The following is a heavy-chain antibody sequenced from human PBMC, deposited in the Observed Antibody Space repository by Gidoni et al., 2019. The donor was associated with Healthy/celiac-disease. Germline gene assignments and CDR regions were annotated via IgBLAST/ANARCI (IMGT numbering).Heavy chain of an antibody. V-gene: IGHV3-7*01. CDR3: ARMIRGDSSGYYPYYFDY. J-gene: IGHJ4*02. CDR1: GFTFSSYW. Sequence: EVQLVESGGGLVQPGGSLRLSCAASGFTFSSYWRSWVRQAPGKGLEWVANIKQDGSEKYYVDSVKGRFTISRDNAKNSLYLQMNSLRAEDTAVYYCARMIRGDSSGYYPYYFDYWGQGTLVTVSS. D-gene: IGHD3-22*01. CDR2: IKQDGSEK.